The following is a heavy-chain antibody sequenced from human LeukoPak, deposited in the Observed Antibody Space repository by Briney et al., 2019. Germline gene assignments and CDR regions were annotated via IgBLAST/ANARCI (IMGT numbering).Heavy chain of an antibody. CDR2: IYGGGST. V-gene: IGHV3-53*01. D-gene: IGHD3-3*01. CDR1: GFSVSGYY. Sequence: GGSLRLSCAASGFSVSGYYMNWLRQAPGKGLEWASIIYGGGSTYYADSVKGRFTISRDNSKNTVYLLMSSLRAEDTAVYYCASAPITIFAVVIDWGQGTLVTVSS. J-gene: IGHJ4*02. CDR3: ASAPITIFAVVID.